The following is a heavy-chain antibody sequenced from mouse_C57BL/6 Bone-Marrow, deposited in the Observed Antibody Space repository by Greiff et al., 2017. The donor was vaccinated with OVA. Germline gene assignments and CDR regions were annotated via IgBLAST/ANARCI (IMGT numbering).Heavy chain of an antibody. Sequence: LQQSGAELVRPGASVKMSCKASGYTFTSYNMHWVKQTPTQGLEWIGAIYPGNGDTSYNQKFKGKATLTVDKSSSTAYMQLSSLTSEDSAVYFCARGVIRRRPYFDYWGQGTTLTVSS. J-gene: IGHJ2*01. V-gene: IGHV1-12*01. CDR3: ARGVIRRRPYFDY. CDR1: GYTFTSYN. CDR2: IYPGNGDT. D-gene: IGHD2-12*01.